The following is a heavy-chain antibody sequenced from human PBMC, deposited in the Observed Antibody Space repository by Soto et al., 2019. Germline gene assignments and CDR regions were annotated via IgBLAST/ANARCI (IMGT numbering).Heavy chain of an antibody. CDR2: IYYSGST. V-gene: IGHV4-59*08. Sequence: PEPLSHTRTGSGGAISRYYWSWIRQPPGKGLEWIGYIYYSGSTNYNPSLKSRVTISVDTSKNQFSLKLSSVTAADTAVYYCARHAYLPGLVITYYFDYWGQGTLVTVS. J-gene: IGHJ4*02. D-gene: IGHD3-9*01. CDR3: ARHAYLPGLVITYYFDY. CDR1: GGAISRYY.